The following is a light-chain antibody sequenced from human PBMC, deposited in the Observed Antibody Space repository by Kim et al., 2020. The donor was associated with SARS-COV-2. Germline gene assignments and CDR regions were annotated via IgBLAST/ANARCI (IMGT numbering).Light chain of an antibody. V-gene: IGLV1-40*01. CDR2: GNS. CDR1: SSNSGARYD. Sequence: RVTISCTGSSSNSGARYDVHWYQQLPGTAPKLVIYGNSNRPSGVPDRFSGSKSGTSASLAITGLQAEDEADYYCQSYDSSLSGVLFGGGTQLTVL. J-gene: IGLJ2*01. CDR3: QSYDSSLSGVL.